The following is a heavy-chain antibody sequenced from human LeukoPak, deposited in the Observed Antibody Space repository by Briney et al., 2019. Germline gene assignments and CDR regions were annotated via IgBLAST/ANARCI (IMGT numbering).Heavy chain of an antibody. Sequence: PSETLSLTCAVSGYSISSGYHWGWIRQPPGKGLEWIGSIYHGGTTYYNPSLKSRVTISVDTSKNQFSPKLNSVTAADTAVYYCARGGAAPMYYYYMDVWGKGTTVTVSS. V-gene: IGHV4-38-2*01. CDR2: IYHGGTT. CDR1: GYSISSGYH. D-gene: IGHD2-2*01. J-gene: IGHJ6*03. CDR3: ARGGAAPMYYYYMDV.